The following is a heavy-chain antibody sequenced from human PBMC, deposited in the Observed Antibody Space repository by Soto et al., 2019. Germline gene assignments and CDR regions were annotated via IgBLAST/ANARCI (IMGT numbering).Heavy chain of an antibody. J-gene: IGHJ4*02. Sequence: ESGGGLVQPGGSLRLSCAASGFTFSRYWMSWVRQAPGKGLQWVANIKEDGSEKYYEDSVKGRFTISRDNAKNALYLQMNSLSAEDTAVYYCARWAGGFDYWGQGTLVTVSS. D-gene: IGHD3-10*01. CDR1: GFTFSRYW. V-gene: IGHV3-7*05. CDR2: IKEDGSEK. CDR3: ARWAGGFDY.